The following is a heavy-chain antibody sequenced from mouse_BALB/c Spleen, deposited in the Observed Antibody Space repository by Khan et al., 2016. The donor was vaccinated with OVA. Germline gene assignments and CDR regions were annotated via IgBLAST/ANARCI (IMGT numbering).Heavy chain of an antibody. V-gene: IGHV1-7*01. CDR1: GYTFSNYW. CDR2: INPRSGYT. CDR3: ARDRIDY. J-gene: IGHJ2*01. Sequence: QVQLQQSGAELAKPGASVKMSCKASGYTFSNYWIHWVKQRPGQGLEWIGYINPRSGYTYYNPTFNDKATLTTDKSSSTAYLQLSSLTSEDSAVYYWARDRIDYWGQGTTLTVSS.